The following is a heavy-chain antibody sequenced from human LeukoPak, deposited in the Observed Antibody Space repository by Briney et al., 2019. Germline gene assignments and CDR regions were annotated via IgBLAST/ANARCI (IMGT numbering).Heavy chain of an antibody. CDR3: ARYDYGDYEDFYYYMDV. J-gene: IGHJ6*03. CDR1: GFTFSTYS. V-gene: IGHV3-48*01. D-gene: IGHD4-17*01. CDR2: ISSSSDTI. Sequence: GGSLRLSCAASGFTFSTYSMNWVRQAPGKGLEWVSFISSSSDTISYADSVKGRFTISKDNAKNSLYLQMNSLRAEDTAIYYCARYDYGDYEDFYYYMDVWGKGTTVTVSS.